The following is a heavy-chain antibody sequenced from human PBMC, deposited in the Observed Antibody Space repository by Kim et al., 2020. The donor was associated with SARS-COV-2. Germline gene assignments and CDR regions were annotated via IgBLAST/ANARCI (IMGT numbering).Heavy chain of an antibody. CDR1: GGSISIYY. Sequence: SETLSLTCTVSGGSISIYYWTWIRQPPGKGLEWIGHIYYSGSSNYNPSIKSRVTLSVDTSKNPFSLKLSSVPAADTAVYYCASAPCCTNGVCYGSFYYYYGVDVGGEGTTATVSS. J-gene: IGHJ6*04. CDR2: IYYSGSS. CDR3: ASAPCCTNGVCYGSFYYYYGVDV. D-gene: IGHD2-8*01. V-gene: IGHV4-59*13.